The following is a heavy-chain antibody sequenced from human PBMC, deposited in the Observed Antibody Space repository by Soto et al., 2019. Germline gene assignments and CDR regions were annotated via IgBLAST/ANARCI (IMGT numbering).Heavy chain of an antibody. CDR3: AKASGWFGEFDY. CDR1: GFTFSSYA. Sequence: EVPLLESGGGLVQPGGSLRLSCAASGFTFSSYAMSWVRQAPGKGLEWVSAISGSGGSTYYADSVKGRFTISRDNSKNTLYLQMNSLRAEDTAVYYRAKASGWFGEFDYWGQGTLVTVSS. D-gene: IGHD3-10*01. J-gene: IGHJ4*02. V-gene: IGHV3-23*01. CDR2: ISGSGGST.